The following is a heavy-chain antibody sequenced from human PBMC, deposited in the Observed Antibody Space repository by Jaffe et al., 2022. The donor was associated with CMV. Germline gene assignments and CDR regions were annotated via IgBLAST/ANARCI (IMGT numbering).Heavy chain of an antibody. CDR3: AHRRGGDYDSSGYYYSPDDAFDI. CDR2: IYWNDDK. V-gene: IGHV2-5*01. D-gene: IGHD3-22*01. J-gene: IGHJ3*02. Sequence: QITLKESGPTLVKPTQTLTLTCTFSGFSLSTSGVGVGWIRQPPGKALEWLALIYWNDDKRYSPSLKSRLTITKDTSKNQVVLTMTNMDPVDTATYYCAHRRGGDYDSSGYYYSPDDAFDIWGQGTMVTVSS. CDR1: GFSLSTSGVG.